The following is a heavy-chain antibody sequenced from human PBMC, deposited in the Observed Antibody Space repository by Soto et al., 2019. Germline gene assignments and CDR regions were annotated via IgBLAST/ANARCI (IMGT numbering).Heavy chain of an antibody. V-gene: IGHV3-11*01. CDR1: GFTFSDYY. CDR3: ARAYSDAFDI. CDR2: ISSSGTAI. J-gene: IGHJ3*02. Sequence: PVGSLRLSCAASGFTFSDYYMTWIRQAPGKGLEYVSYISSSGTAIYYADSVKGRFTISRDNAKKSLFLQMSSLRAEDTAVYYCARAYSDAFDIWGQGTMVTVSS. D-gene: IGHD2-15*01.